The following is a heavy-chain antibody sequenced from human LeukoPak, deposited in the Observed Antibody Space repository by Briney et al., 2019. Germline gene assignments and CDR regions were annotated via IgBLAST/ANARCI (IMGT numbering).Heavy chain of an antibody. J-gene: IGHJ4*02. CDR3: ARDLKRGYSSGRYSWGTGSSNDY. V-gene: IGHV1-18*01. CDR1: GGTFSSYA. Sequence: GSSVEVSCKASGGTFSSYAISWVRQAPGQGLEWMGWISGYNGNTNYAQKLQGRVTMTTDTSTSTAYMELRSLRSDDTAVYYCARDLKRGYSSGRYSWGTGSSNDYWGQGTLVTVSS. D-gene: IGHD6-19*01. CDR2: ISGYNGNT.